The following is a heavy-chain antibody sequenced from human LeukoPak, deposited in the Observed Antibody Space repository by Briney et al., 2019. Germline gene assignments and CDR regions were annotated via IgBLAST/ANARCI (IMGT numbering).Heavy chain of an antibody. CDR2: ISGSGGST. CDR1: GFTFSSYA. D-gene: IGHD6-13*01. CDR3: AKDPDSSSWGYFDY. Sequence: PGGSLRLSCAASGFTFSSYAMSWVRQAPGKGLEWVSAISGSGGSTYYADSVKGRFTISRDNSKNTLYLQMNSLRAEDTVVYYCAKDPDSSSWGYFDYWGQGTLVTVSS. J-gene: IGHJ4*02. V-gene: IGHV3-23*01.